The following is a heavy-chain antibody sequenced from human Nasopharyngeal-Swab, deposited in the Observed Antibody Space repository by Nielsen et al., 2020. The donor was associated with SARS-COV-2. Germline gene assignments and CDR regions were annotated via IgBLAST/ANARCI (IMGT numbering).Heavy chain of an antibody. V-gene: IGHV1-2*06. CDR3: ARGPDSSGYNYYYYYMDV. CDR2: INPNSGGT. CDR1: GYTFTGYY. J-gene: IGHJ6*03. Sequence: ASVKVSCKASGYTFTGYYMHWVRRAPGQGLEWMGRINPNSGGTNYAQKFQGRVTMTRDTSISTAYMELSRLRSDDTAVYYCARGPDSSGYNYYYYYMDVWGKGTTVTVSS. D-gene: IGHD3-22*01.